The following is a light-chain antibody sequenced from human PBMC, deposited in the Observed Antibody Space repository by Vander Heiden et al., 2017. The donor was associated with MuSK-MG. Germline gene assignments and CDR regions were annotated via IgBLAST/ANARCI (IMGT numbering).Light chain of an antibody. J-gene: IGKJ4*01. CDR3: QQYYSTHS. CDR2: WAS. V-gene: IGKV4-1*01. CDR1: QSVLYSSNNKNY. Sequence: DIVMTQSPDSLAVSLGERATINCKSSQSVLYSSNNKNYLAWYQQKPGQPPKLLIYWASTREYGVPDRFSGSGSGTDFTLTSSSLQAEDVAVYYWQQYYSTHSFGGGTKVEIK.